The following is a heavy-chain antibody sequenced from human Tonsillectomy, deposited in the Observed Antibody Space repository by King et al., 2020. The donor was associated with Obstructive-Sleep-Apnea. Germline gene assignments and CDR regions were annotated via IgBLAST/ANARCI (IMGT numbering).Heavy chain of an antibody. V-gene: IGHV4-59*08. CDR2: IYYSGST. CDR3: ARPGDSYGDAFDI. Sequence: QLQESGPGLVKPSETLSLTCTVSGGSISSYYWSWIRQPPGKGLEWIGYIYYSGSTNYNPSLKSRVTISVDTSKNQFSLKLSSVTAADTAVYYCARPGDSYGDAFDIWGQGTMVTVSS. CDR1: GGSISSYY. J-gene: IGHJ3*02. D-gene: IGHD5-18*01.